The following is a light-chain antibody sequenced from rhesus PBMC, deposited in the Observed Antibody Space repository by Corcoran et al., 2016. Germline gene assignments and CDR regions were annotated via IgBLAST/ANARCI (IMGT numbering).Light chain of an antibody. CDR2: GLS. CDR3: QQLNTYPLT. CDR1: QGTSDA. Sequence: DIHMTQSPSSLSASVGDTVTITCRARQGTSDALAWYQQKPGKAPQLLIYGLSNLQIGVPSRFSGSGAGTDFTLTVSRLQPEDFAVYYWQQLNTYPLTFGGETKVEIK. J-gene: IGKJ4*01. V-gene: IGKV1-33*01.